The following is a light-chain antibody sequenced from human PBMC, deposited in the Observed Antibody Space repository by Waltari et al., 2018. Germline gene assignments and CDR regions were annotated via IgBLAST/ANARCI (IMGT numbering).Light chain of an antibody. J-gene: IGKJ3*01. CDR3: QQRSNWPLFT. CDR2: DAS. CDR1: QSVSSY. V-gene: IGKV3-11*01. Sequence: EIVLTQSPATLSLSPGERATLSCRASQSVSSYLAWYQQKPGQAPRLLIYDASNRATGIPARFSGSGSGTDFTLPISSLEPEDFAVYYCQQRSNWPLFTVGPGTKVDIK.